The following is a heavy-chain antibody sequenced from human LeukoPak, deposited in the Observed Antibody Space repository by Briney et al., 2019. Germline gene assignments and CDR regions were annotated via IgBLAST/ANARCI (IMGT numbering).Heavy chain of an antibody. D-gene: IGHD3-22*01. CDR3: ARATYHGYYYDSSGLRYFDY. CDR2: ISAYNGNT. V-gene: IGHV1-18*01. Sequence: ASVKVSCKASGYTFTSYGISWVRQAPGQGLEWMGWISAYNGNTNYAQKLQGRVTMTTDTSTSTAYMELRSLRSDDTAVYYCARATYHGYYYDSSGLRYFDYWGQGTLVTVSS. J-gene: IGHJ4*02. CDR1: GYTFTSYG.